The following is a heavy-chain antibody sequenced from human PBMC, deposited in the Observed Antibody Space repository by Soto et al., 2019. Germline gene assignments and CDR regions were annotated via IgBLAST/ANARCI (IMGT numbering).Heavy chain of an antibody. J-gene: IGHJ4*02. CDR2: FDGSVGHT. Sequence: GRSLRLSCAASGFSFSSYAVSWVRQAPGKGLEWVSVFDGSVGHTYYTNSVKGRFTISNDNSKNTLFLQMNSLKAEDTAVYFCEKHITYDSGWPIHYWGQGTLVTVSS. CDR1: GFSFSSYA. V-gene: IGHV3-23*01. D-gene: IGHD6-19*01. CDR3: EKHITYDSGWPIHY.